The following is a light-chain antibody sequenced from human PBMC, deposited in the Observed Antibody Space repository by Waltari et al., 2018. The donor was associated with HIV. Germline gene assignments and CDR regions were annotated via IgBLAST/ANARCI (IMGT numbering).Light chain of an antibody. CDR3: SSYAGNYNLV. Sequence: QSALTQPASVSGSPGQSITISCTASFYNNGGFTYVSWYQQHPGKAPKVIIYEVNNRPSGVPDRFFGSKSGNTASLTVSGLQAEDEADYYCSSYAGNYNLVFGGGTKLTVL. J-gene: IGLJ3*02. CDR1: FYNNGGFTY. CDR2: EVN. V-gene: IGLV2-8*01.